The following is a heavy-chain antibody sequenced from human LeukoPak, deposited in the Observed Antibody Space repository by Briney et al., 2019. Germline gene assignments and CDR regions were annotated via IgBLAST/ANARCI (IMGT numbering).Heavy chain of an antibody. CDR3: ARGPGAVGLSP. Sequence: SETLSLTCNVSGGSFTNYYWSWIRQTPEKGLEWIGQINHSGDTSYNPSLRSRITLSVDRSKNQFSLKVTSVTAADTGVYYCARGPGAVGLSPWGQGTLVTVSS. J-gene: IGHJ5*02. V-gene: IGHV4-34*01. CDR2: INHSGDT. CDR1: GGSFTNYY. D-gene: IGHD6-19*01.